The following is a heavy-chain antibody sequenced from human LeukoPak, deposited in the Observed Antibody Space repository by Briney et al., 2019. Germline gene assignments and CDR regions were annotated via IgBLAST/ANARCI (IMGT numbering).Heavy chain of an antibody. CDR2: ISWDGGSN. J-gene: IGHJ6*03. D-gene: IGHD3-3*01. CDR3: AKDGYWGCWSGFYYYYYMDV. V-gene: IGHV3-43D*03. CDR1: GFTFDDYA. Sequence: PGGSLRLSCAASGFTFDDYAMHWVRPAPGKGLESVSLISWDGGSNYYADSVKGRFTISRDNSKNSLYLQMNSLRAEDTALYYCAKDGYWGCWSGFYYYYYMDVWGKGTTVTVSS.